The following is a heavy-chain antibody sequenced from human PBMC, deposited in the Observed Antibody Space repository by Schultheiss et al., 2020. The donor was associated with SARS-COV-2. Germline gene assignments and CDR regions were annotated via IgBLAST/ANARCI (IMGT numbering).Heavy chain of an antibody. J-gene: IGHJ6*02. V-gene: IGHV1-69*10. CDR2: IIPILGTA. D-gene: IGHD6-13*01. CDR1: GGTFSSYG. Sequence: SVKVSCKASGGTFSSYGISWVRQAPGQGLEWMGGIIPILGTANYAQKFQGRVTITADKSTSTAYMELSSLRSEDTAVYYCARGPVAAAGTTGKPYYYGMDVWGQGTTVTVSS. CDR3: ARGPVAAAGTTGKPYYYGMDV.